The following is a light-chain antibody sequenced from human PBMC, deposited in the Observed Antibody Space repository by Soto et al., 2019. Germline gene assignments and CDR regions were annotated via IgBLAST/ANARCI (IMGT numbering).Light chain of an antibody. V-gene: IGKV3-20*01. CDR1: QSCSGSY. CDR3: QHYGSQLT. J-gene: IGKJ4*01. Sequence: LTPVSGTPAWSSVGIATLSWSASQSCSGSYLAWYQQKPGQAPRIFIYAKSSRATGIQDRFSGSGSATDFTLTISRLEPEDFEVYYCQHYGSQLTFGRGTTVDIK. CDR2: AKS.